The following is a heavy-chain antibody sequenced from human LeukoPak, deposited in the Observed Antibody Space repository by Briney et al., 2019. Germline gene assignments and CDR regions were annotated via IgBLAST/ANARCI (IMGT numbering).Heavy chain of an antibody. CDR3: ARTLSTTADFDY. Sequence: GASVKVSCKASGYTFTSYDINWVRQATGQGLEWMGWMNPNSGNTGYAQKFQGRVTMTRNTSISTAYMELSSLRSEDTAVYYCARTLSTTADFDYWGQGTLVTVSS. CDR1: GYTFTSYD. D-gene: IGHD4-17*01. J-gene: IGHJ4*02. CDR2: MNPNSGNT. V-gene: IGHV1-8*01.